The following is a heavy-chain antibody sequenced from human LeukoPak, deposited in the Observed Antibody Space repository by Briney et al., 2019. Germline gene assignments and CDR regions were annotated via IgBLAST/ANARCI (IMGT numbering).Heavy chain of an antibody. CDR2: ISSSGSII. Sequence: KPGGSLRLSCAASGFTFSDYYMSWIRQAPGKGLEWVSYISSSGSIIYYADSVKGRFSISRDNAKNSLYLQMNSLSAEDTAVYYCARDRYMIVVVPYFDYWGQGTLVTVSS. V-gene: IGHV3-11*04. D-gene: IGHD3-22*01. CDR3: ARDRYMIVVVPYFDY. CDR1: GFTFSDYY. J-gene: IGHJ4*02.